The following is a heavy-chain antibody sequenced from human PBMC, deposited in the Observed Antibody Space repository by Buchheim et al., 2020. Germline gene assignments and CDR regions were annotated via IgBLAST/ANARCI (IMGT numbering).Heavy chain of an antibody. D-gene: IGHD4-23*01. CDR1: GYTFTSYG. CDR3: ARATPHDYGGKPAWDYYYYYMDV. Sequence: QVQLVQSGAEVKKPGASVKVSCKASGYTFTSYGINWVRQAPGQGLEWVGWISAYNGNTNYAQKLRGRVTVTTDTSTRTAYMELRSLRSEDTAVYYCARATPHDYGGKPAWDYYYYYMDVWGKGTT. V-gene: IGHV1-18*04. J-gene: IGHJ6*03. CDR2: ISAYNGNT.